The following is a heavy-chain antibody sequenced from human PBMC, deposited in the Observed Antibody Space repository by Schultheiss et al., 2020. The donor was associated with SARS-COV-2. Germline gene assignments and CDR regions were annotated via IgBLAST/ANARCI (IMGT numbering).Heavy chain of an antibody. CDR2: ISKDGRET. J-gene: IGHJ4*02. D-gene: IGHD3-16*01. Sequence: GGSLRLSCAASGFIFSGYAMHWVRQSPGKGLEWVATISKDGRETYFADSVWGRFTISRDNSKNTQHLQMNSLRADDTAVYYCAHGWGGAGDHWGQGALVTVSS. CDR1: GFIFSGYA. V-gene: IGHV3-30*03. CDR3: AHGWGGAGDH.